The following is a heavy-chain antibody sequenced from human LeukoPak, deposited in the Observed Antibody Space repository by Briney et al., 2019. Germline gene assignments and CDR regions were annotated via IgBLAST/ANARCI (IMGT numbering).Heavy chain of an antibody. CDR3: ASEEKDAFDI. D-gene: IGHD5-24*01. Sequence: GGSLRLSCAASRFTFSSYCMSWIRQAPGKGLEWVANIKQDGSEKYYVDSVKGRFTISTDNAKNSLYLQMNSLRAEDTAVYYCASEEKDAFDIWGQGTMVTVSS. J-gene: IGHJ3*02. V-gene: IGHV3-7*01. CDR1: RFTFSSYC. CDR2: IKQDGSEK.